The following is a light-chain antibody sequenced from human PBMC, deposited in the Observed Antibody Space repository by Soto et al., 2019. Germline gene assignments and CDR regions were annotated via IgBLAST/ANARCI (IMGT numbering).Light chain of an antibody. J-gene: IGLJ1*01. Sequence: QSVLTQPASVSGSPGQSITISCTGPSSDVVDYNYVSWYQQHPGEAPRLLIHEVTNRPSGVSNRFSGSKSGNMASLTISGLQAEDEAAYYCTSFTTINTLVFGDGTKVTVL. V-gene: IGLV2-14*01. CDR1: SSDVVDYNY. CDR2: EVT. CDR3: TSFTTINTLV.